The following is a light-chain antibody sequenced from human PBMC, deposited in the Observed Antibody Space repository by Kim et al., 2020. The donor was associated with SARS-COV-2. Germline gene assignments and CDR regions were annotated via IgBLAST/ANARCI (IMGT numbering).Light chain of an antibody. V-gene: IGLV2-14*03. CDR3: SSYVNTSPWV. CDR2: DVT. J-gene: IGLJ1*01. CDR1: SSDVGGFNY. Sequence: GHSITISGTGTSSDVGGFNYVSWYQQHPDKVPKLIIFDVTKRPSGVSSRFSGSKSGNTASLTIYGLQTEDEATYYCSSYVNTSPWVFGTGTKVTVL.